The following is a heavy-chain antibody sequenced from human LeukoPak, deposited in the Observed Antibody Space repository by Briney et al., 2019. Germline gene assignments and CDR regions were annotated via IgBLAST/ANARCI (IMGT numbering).Heavy chain of an antibody. J-gene: IGHJ4*02. D-gene: IGHD6-13*01. CDR1: GYTFTNYY. CDR3: ARGLIAAAGNLYY. Sequence: GASVNVSCKASGYTFTNYYMHWVRQPRGQGLAWMGISNPSGGSTSYPQKFQGRVTMTRDKSTSTVYMELSSLGSEDKAVYYCARGLIAAAGNLYYWGQGTLVTVSS. CDR2: SNPSGGST. V-gene: IGHV1-46*01.